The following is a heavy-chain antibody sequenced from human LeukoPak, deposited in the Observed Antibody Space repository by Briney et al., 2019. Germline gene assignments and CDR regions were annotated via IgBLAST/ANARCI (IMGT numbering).Heavy chain of an antibody. Sequence: SETLSLTCTVSGGSISSSSYYWGWIRQPPGKGLEWIGSIYYSGSTYYNPSLKSRVTISVDTSKNQFSLKLSSVTAADTAVYYCARGGVFQNSGYDWERRFDPWGQGTLVTVSS. J-gene: IGHJ5*02. CDR1: GGSISSSSYY. D-gene: IGHD5-12*01. CDR2: IYYSGST. V-gene: IGHV4-39*01. CDR3: ARGGVFQNSGYDWERRFDP.